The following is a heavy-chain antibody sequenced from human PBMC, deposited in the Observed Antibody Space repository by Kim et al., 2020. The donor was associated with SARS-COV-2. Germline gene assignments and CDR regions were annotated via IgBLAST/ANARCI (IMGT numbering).Heavy chain of an antibody. D-gene: IGHD3-16*02. CDR3: AKPDYYDYVWGSYRYRY. Sequence: GGSLRLSCAASGFTFSSYGMHWVRQAPGKGLEWVAVISYDGSNKYYADSVKGRFTISRDNSKNTLYLQMNSLRAEDTAVYYCAKPDYYDYVWGSYRYRY. V-gene: IGHV3-30*18. CDR1: GFTFSSYG. CDR2: ISYDGSNK. J-gene: IGHJ4*03.